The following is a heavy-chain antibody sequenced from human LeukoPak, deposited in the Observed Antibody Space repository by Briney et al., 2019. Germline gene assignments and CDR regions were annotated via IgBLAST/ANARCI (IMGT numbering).Heavy chain of an antibody. CDR1: GDTFTSYC. V-gene: IGHV1-18*04. CDR3: ARDRPSIFGVVLLDV. CDR2: ISANNGNT. D-gene: IGHD3-3*01. Sequence: ASVTVSCKVSGDTFTSYCCSWVRQAPGQGLEWMGWISANNGNTTYAQKLQGTVTMTTDTSTSTAYMELRSLRSDDTAVYYCARDRPSIFGVVLLDVWGQGTTVTVSS. J-gene: IGHJ6*02.